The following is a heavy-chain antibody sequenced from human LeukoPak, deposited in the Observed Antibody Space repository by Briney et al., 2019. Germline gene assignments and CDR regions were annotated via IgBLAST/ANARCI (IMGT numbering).Heavy chain of an antibody. D-gene: IGHD3-10*01. J-gene: IGHJ4*02. Sequence: GGSLRLSCAASGXTFNNYEMNWVRQAPGKGLEWVSYISSSGNTIYYADSVKGRFTISRDNGKNSLYLQMNSLRAEDTAVYYCARDASDSGTYHPDYWGQGTLVTVSS. V-gene: IGHV3-48*03. CDR3: ARDASDSGTYHPDY. CDR1: GXTFNNYE. CDR2: ISSSGNTI.